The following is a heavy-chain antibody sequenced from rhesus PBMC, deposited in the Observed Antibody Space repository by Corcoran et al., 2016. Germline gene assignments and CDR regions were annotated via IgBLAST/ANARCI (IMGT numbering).Heavy chain of an antibody. CDR2: IGGTDGAT. CDR1: GYSINSGYG. V-gene: IGHV4-127*01. J-gene: IGHJ5-1*01. CDR3: VRHPEHANFEYRFPV. Sequence: QGQLQESGPGLVKPSETLSLTCSVSGYSINSGYGWSWIRQSPGKGLEWIGYIGGTDGATNNTPSRKSRVTISKDTSKNQFSLKLTSVVAADTAVYYCVRHPEHANFEYRFPVWGAGVLVIVSS. D-gene: IGHD4-17*01.